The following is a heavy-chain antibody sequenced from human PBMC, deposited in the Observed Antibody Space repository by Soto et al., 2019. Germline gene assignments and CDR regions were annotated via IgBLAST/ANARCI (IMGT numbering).Heavy chain of an antibody. CDR1: GFTFTSSA. V-gene: IGHV1-58*02. J-gene: IGHJ3*02. D-gene: IGHD2-2*01. CDR3: AADPPRYCSSTSCYSTSGAFDI. Sequence: ASVKVSCKASGFTFTSSAMQWVRQARGQRLEWIGWIVVGSGNTNYAQKFQERVTITRDMSTSTAYMELSSLRSEDTAVYYCAADPPRYCSSTSCYSTSGAFDIWGQGTMVTVSS. CDR2: IVVGSGNT.